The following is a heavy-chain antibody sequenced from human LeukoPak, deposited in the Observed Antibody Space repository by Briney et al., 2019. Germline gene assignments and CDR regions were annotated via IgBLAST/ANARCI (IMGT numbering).Heavy chain of an antibody. D-gene: IGHD6-19*01. CDR2: LYYSGST. CDR3: ARGVRASTLSVYSSGWNY. Sequence: SETLSLTCTVSGGSIRSSGYYWSWIRQHPGKGLEWIGYLYYSGSTYYNLSLRSRVNISMGTSKNQFSLKLSSVTAADTAVYYCARGVRASTLSVYSSGWNYWGQGTLVTVSS. J-gene: IGHJ4*02. CDR1: GGSIRSSGYY. V-gene: IGHV4-31*03.